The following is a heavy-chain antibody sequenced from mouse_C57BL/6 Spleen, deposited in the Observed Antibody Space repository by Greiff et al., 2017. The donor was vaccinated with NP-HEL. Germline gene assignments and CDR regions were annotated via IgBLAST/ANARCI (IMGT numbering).Heavy chain of an antibody. V-gene: IGHV1-50*01. CDR2: IDPSDSYT. CDR1: GYTFTSYW. J-gene: IGHJ2*01. Sequence: QVQLKQPGAELVKPGASVKLSCKASGYTFTSYWMQWVKQRPGQGLEWIGEIDPSDSYTNYNQKFKGKATLTVDTSSSTAYMQLSSLTSEDSAVYYCARSRGYERFDYWGQGTTLTVSS. D-gene: IGHD2-2*01. CDR3: ARSRGYERFDY.